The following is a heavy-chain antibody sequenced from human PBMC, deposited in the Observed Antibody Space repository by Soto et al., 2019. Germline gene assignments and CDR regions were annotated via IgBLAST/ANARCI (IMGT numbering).Heavy chain of an antibody. D-gene: IGHD2-2*01. CDR2: ISSSGSTI. Sequence: QVQLVESGGGLVKPGGSLRLSCAASGFTFSDYYMSWIRQAPGKGLEWVSYISSSGSTIYYADSVKGRFTISRDNAKNLLYLQMNSLRAEDTAVYYCASVALSLGWGCSSTRCYDRPFSDAGYYCYIDVWGKGTTVTVSS. J-gene: IGHJ6*03. CDR1: GFTFSDYY. V-gene: IGHV3-11*01. CDR3: ASVALSLGWGCSSTRCYDRPFSDAGYYCYIDV.